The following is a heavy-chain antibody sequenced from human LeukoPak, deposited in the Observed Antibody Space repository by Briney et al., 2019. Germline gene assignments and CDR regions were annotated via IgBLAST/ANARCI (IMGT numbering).Heavy chain of an antibody. CDR2: ISGSGGVT. CDR3: AKVWAGSTGYYFDY. D-gene: IGHD3-22*01. Sequence: GGSLRLSCAASGFTFSSYAMGWVRQAPGKGLEWVSAISGSGGVTYYADSVQGRFTISRDNSKDTLYLQMNSLRAEDTAVFYCAKVWAGSTGYYFDYWGQGTLVTVS. J-gene: IGHJ4*02. CDR1: GFTFSSYA. V-gene: IGHV3-23*01.